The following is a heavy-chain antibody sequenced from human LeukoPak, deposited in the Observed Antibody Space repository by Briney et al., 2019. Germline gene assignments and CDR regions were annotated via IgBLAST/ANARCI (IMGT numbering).Heavy chain of an antibody. J-gene: IGHJ6*03. CDR3: ARAPSIEYSSSSEAGIYYYYYMDV. CDR1: GYTFTGYY. D-gene: IGHD6-6*01. CDR2: INPNSGGT. Sequence: ASVKVSCKASGYTFTGYYMHWVRQAPGQGLEWMGWINPNSGGTNYAQKFQGRVTMTRDTSISTAYMELSRLRSEDTAVYYCARAPSIEYSSSSEAGIYYYYYMDVWGKGTTVTVSS. V-gene: IGHV1-2*02.